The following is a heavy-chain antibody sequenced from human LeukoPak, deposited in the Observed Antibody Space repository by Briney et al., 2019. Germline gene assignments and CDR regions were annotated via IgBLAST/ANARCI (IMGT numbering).Heavy chain of an antibody. CDR1: GGSFSGYY. J-gene: IGHJ5*02. CDR3: ARGHREITSLGYCSSTSCYVSGKFPKKISWFDP. V-gene: IGHV4-34*01. Sequence: SETLSLTCAVYGGSFSGYYWSWIRQPPGKGLEWIGEIYHSGSTNYNPSLKRRVTISVDTSKNQFSLKLSSVTAADTAVYYCARGHREITSLGYCSSTSCYVSGKFPKKISWFDPWGQGTLVTVSS. CDR2: IYHSGST. D-gene: IGHD2-2*01.